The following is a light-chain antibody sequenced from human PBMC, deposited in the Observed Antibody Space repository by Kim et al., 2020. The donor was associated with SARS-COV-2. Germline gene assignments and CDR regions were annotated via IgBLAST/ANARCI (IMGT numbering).Light chain of an antibody. Sequence: PGRAPKLMIYDVSKRPSGVSNRFSASKSDNTASLTISGLQAEDDADYYCSSYTSGSTLFGGGTQLTVL. CDR2: DVS. J-gene: IGLJ3*02. CDR3: SSYTSGSTL. V-gene: IGLV2-14*03.